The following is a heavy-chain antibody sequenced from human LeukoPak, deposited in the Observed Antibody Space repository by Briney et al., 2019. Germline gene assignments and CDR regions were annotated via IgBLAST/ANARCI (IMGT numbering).Heavy chain of an antibody. CDR3: ARHVDSSSWYEYFQH. Sequence: SETLSLTCAVYGGSFSGYYWSWIRQPPGKGLEWIGYIYTSGSTNYNPSLKSRVTISVDTSKNQFSLKLSSVTAADTAVYYCARHVDSSSWYEYFQHWGQGTLVTVSS. CDR2: IYTSGST. CDR1: GGSFSGYY. D-gene: IGHD6-13*01. J-gene: IGHJ1*01. V-gene: IGHV4-4*09.